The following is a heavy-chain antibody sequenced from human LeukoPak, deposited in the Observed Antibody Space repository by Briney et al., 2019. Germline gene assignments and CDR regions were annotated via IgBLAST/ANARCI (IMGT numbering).Heavy chain of an antibody. CDR3: ARGQAYSSSWFDY. CDR1: GFTFSSYA. Sequence: GSLRLSCAASGFTFSSYAMHWVRQAPGKGLEYVSAISSNGGSTYYANSVKGRFTISRDNSKSTLYLQMGSLRAEDMAVYYCARGQAYSSSWFDYWGQGTLVTVSS. J-gene: IGHJ4*02. D-gene: IGHD6-13*01. CDR2: ISSNGGST. V-gene: IGHV3-64*01.